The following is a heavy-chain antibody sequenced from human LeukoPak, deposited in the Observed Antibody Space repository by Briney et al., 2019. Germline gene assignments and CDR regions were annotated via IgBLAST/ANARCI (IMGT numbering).Heavy chain of an antibody. CDR2: IYPSDSDA. CDR3: ARRNYDILTGYYNGYFDY. D-gene: IGHD3-9*01. V-gene: IGHV5-51*01. CDR1: GYSFTSYW. J-gene: IGHJ4*02. Sequence: GESLKISCKGSGYSFTSYWIGWVRQMPGKGLEWVGIIYPSDSDARYSPSFQGQVTISADKSINTAYLQWSSLKASDTAMYYCARRNYDILTGYYNGYFDYWGQGTLVTVSS.